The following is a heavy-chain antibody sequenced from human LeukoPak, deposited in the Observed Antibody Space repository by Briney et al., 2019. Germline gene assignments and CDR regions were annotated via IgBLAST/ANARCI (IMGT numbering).Heavy chain of an antibody. V-gene: IGHV3-7*03. CDR1: GFTFSSYW. D-gene: IGHD3-16*01. Sequence: GGSLRLSCAASGFTFSSYWMNWARQAPGKGLEWVASINHNGNVNYYVDSVKGQFTISRDNAKNSLYLQMSNLRAEDTVVYFCARGGGLDVWGQGATVTVSS. CDR3: ARGGGLDV. J-gene: IGHJ6*02. CDR2: INHNGNVN.